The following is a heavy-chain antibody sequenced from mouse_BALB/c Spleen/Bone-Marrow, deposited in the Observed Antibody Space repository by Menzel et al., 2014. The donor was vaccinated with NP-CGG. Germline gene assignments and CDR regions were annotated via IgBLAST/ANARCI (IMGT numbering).Heavy chain of an antibody. D-gene: IGHD2-2*01. CDR1: GYTFTSYY. J-gene: IGHJ4*01. V-gene: IGHV1S56*01. Sequence: VQLQQSGPELVKPGASERISCKASGYTFTSYYIHWVKQRPGQGLEWIGWIYPGNVNTKYNEKLKGKATLTADKSSSTAYMQLSSLTSEDSAVYFCARSRWDGYDDYAMDYWGQGTSVTVSS. CDR3: ARSRWDGYDDYAMDY. CDR2: IYPGNVNT.